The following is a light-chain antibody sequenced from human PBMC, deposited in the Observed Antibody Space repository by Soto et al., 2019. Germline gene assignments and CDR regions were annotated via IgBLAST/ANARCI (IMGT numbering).Light chain of an antibody. Sequence: DPQMTQSPSSLSASVGDRVTITCQASQDIGNYLNWYQQKPGKAPKLLIYDASNLQTGVPSRFSGSGSGTDFTFTISSLQPEDIGTYYCQQYDDVPSFTFGPGTKVEIK. CDR1: QDIGNY. CDR2: DAS. CDR3: QQYDDVPSFT. J-gene: IGKJ3*01. V-gene: IGKV1-33*01.